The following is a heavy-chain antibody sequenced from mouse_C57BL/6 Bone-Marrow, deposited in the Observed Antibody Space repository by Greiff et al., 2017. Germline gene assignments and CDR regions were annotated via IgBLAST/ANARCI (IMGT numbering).Heavy chain of an antibody. CDR3: ARQEDYYGSRGFAY. D-gene: IGHD1-1*01. Sequence: VQLQQSGPELVKPGASVKISCKASGYTFTDYYMNWVKQSHGKSLEWIGDINPNNGGTSYNQKFKGKATLTVDKSSSTAYMELRSLTSEDSAVYYCARQEDYYGSRGFAYWGQGTLVTVSA. V-gene: IGHV1-26*01. CDR1: GYTFTDYY. CDR2: INPNNGGT. J-gene: IGHJ3*01.